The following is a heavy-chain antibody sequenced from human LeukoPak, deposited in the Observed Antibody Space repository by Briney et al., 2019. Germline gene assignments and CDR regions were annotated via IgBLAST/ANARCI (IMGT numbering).Heavy chain of an antibody. J-gene: IGHJ4*02. Sequence: ASVKVSCKASGYTFTGYYMHWVRQAPGQGLEWMGWINPNSGGTNYAQKFQGRVTMTRDTSISTACMELSRLRSDDTAVYYCARDYDSSGYTDYWGQGTLVTVSS. V-gene: IGHV1-2*02. D-gene: IGHD3-22*01. CDR3: ARDYDSSGYTDY. CDR2: INPNSGGT. CDR1: GYTFTGYY.